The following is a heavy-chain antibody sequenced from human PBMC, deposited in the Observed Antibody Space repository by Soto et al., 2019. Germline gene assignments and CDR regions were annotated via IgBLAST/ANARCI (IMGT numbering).Heavy chain of an antibody. CDR3: ARAEVAVAGSGWFDA. CDR2: IFYSGST. V-gene: IGHV4-30-4*01. D-gene: IGHD6-19*01. J-gene: IGHJ5*01. Sequence: SETLSLICAVSGCSVSSGHFYWSWIRQPPGKGLEWIGYIFYSGSTYYKASLKSRVTISLDMSRNQFSLKLTSVAAADTAVYYCARAEVAVAGSGWFDAWGHGTLVTVS. CDR1: GCSVSSGHFY.